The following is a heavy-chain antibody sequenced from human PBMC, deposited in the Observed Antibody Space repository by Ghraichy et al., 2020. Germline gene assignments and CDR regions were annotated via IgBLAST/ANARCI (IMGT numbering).Heavy chain of an antibody. CDR2: INPNSGGT. Sequence: ASVKVSCKASGYTFTGYYMHWVRQAPGQGFEWMGRINPNSGGTNYAQKFQGRVTLTRDTSISTAYMELSRLRSDNTAIYYCARMDIAVAGTPTSTKKTFDYWGQGTLVTVSS. J-gene: IGHJ4*02. V-gene: IGHV1-2*06. CDR3: ARMDIAVAGTPTSTKKTFDY. D-gene: IGHD6-19*01. CDR1: GYTFTGYY.